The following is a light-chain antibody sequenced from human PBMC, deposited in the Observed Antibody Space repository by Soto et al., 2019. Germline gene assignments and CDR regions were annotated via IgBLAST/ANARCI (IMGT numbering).Light chain of an antibody. J-gene: IGKJ1*01. CDR3: QQYGSSGT. CDR2: GAS. CDR1: QSVSKNY. V-gene: IGKV3-20*01. Sequence: EIVLTQSPGTLYLSAGERATLSCRASQSVSKNYLAWYQQKPGQAPRLLIYGASNRATGIPDRFIGSGSGTDFTLTISRLEPEDFAVYYCQQYGSSGTFGQGTKVDIK.